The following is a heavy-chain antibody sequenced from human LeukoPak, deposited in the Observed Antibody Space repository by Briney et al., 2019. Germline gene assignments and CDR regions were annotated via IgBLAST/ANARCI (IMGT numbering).Heavy chain of an antibody. D-gene: IGHD6-19*01. CDR2: ISSSGSTI. J-gene: IGHJ4*02. CDR3: ARVTAVAAPWVY. CDR1: GFTFISYG. V-gene: IGHV3-48*04. Sequence: GGSPRLSCATSGFTFISYGFNWARQAPGKGLEWISYISSSGSTIQYADSVEGRFTISRDNARNSLFLQMNNLRAEDTAVYYCARVTAVAAPWVYWGQGAQVTVSS.